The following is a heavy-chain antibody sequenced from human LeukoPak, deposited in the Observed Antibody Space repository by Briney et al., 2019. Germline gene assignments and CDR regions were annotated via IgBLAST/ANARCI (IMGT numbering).Heavy chain of an antibody. D-gene: IGHD6-13*01. J-gene: IGHJ4*02. V-gene: IGHV5-51*01. CDR1: GYSFTNYW. Sequence: GESLKISCRGSGYSFTNYWIGWVRQMPGKGLEWMGIIYPGDSDTRYSPSFQGQVTISADKSISTAYLQWSSLKASDTAMYYCARRADSSWYEVWGQGTLVTVSS. CDR3: ARRADSSWYEV. CDR2: IYPGDSDT.